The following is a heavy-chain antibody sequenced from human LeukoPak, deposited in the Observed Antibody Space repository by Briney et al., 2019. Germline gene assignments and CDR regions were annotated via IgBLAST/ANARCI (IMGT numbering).Heavy chain of an antibody. Sequence: GGSLRLSCAASGSTVSSDYMSWVRQPPGRGLEWVAVIYSGSSTNYAQAVKGRYTTSRDNSKNTLHLQMNSLRVEDTAVYYCARGQSYYEAFDIWGQGTMVTVSS. D-gene: IGHD1-26*01. CDR3: ARGQSYYEAFDI. J-gene: IGHJ3*02. V-gene: IGHV3-53*03. CDR2: IYSGSST. CDR1: GSTVSSDY.